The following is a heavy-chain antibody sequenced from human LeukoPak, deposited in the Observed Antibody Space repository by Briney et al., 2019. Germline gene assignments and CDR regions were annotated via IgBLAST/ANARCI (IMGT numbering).Heavy chain of an antibody. CDR2: IRYDGSNK. CDR3: AKDQCGSCYFGGVDY. V-gene: IGHV3-30*02. J-gene: IGHJ4*02. CDR1: GFTFSSYG. Sequence: PGGSLRLSCAASGFTFSSYGMHWVRQAPGKGLEWVAFIRYDGSNKYYADSVKGRFTISRDNSKNTLYLQVNSLRAEDTAVYYCAKDQCGSCYFGGVDYWGQGTLVTVSS. D-gene: IGHD2-15*01.